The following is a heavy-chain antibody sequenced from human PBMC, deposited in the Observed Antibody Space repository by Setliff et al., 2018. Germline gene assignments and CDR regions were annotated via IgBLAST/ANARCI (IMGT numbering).Heavy chain of an antibody. D-gene: IGHD3-10*01. V-gene: IGHV4-39*07. CDR2: IYYSGST. CDR3: ARVGVLWFGELLGAFDI. J-gene: IGHJ3*02. CDR1: GGSISSSSYY. Sequence: LSLTCTVSGGSISSSSYYWGWIRQPPGKGLEWIGSIYYSGSTYYNPSLKSRVTISVDTSKNQFSLKLSSVTAADTAVYYCARVGVLWFGELLGAFDIWGQGTMVTVSS.